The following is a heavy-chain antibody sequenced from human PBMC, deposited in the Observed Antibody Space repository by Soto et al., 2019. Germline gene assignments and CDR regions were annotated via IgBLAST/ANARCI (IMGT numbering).Heavy chain of an antibody. CDR2: IYYSGST. D-gene: IGHD6-19*01. Sequence: PSETLSLTCTVSGGSISSGGYYWSWIRQHPGKGLEWIGYIYYSGSTYYNPSLKSRVTISVDTSKNQFSLKLSSVTAADTAVYYCARSPIAVAGKGKYYFDYWGQGTLVTV. J-gene: IGHJ4*02. CDR3: ARSPIAVAGKGKYYFDY. CDR1: GGSISSGGYY. V-gene: IGHV4-31*03.